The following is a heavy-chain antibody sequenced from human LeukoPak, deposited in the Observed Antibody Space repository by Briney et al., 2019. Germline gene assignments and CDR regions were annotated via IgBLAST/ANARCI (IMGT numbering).Heavy chain of an antibody. Sequence: ASVKVSCKASGYTFTGYYMHWVRQAPGQGLEWMGWINPNNGGTNYAQKFQGRVTMTRDTSISTAYMELSRLRSDDTAVYYCARDRSEIGWFDPWGQGTLVTVSS. CDR2: INPNNGGT. CDR1: GYTFTGYY. J-gene: IGHJ5*02. D-gene: IGHD1-26*01. CDR3: ARDRSEIGWFDP. V-gene: IGHV1-2*02.